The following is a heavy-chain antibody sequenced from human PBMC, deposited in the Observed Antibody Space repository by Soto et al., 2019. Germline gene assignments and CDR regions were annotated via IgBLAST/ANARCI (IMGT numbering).Heavy chain of an antibody. CDR2: IYYSGST. V-gene: IGHV4-31*03. CDR3: ARDRHNNFFDP. Sequence: ASETLSLTCTVSGASMSSVGYYWTWIRQSPGKGPEWIGYIYYSGSTYYNPSLESRVAISLDTSRSQFSLTLHSVTAADTAIYYCARDRHNNFFDPWGQGTLVTVSS. J-gene: IGHJ5*02. CDR1: GASMSSVGYY. D-gene: IGHD6-6*01.